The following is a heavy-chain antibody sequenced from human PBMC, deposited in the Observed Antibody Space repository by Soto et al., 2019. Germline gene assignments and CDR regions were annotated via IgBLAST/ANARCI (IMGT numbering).Heavy chain of an antibody. V-gene: IGHV3-30*19. CDR3: ARWGTTGGLDV. J-gene: IGHJ1*01. Sequence: QVQLVESGGGVVQPGTSLRVSCVGSGFTFRSYVIHWVRQAPGKGLEWVALTSYDGSDKYYGDSVRGRFTISSDNSRNTVDLQMDSLRSEDTALYYCARWGTTGGLDVWGQGTLVSVSS. CDR1: GFTFRSYV. CDR2: TSYDGSDK. D-gene: IGHD3-16*01.